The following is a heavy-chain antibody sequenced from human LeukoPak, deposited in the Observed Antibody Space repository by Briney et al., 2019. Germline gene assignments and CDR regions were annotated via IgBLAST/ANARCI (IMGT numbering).Heavy chain of an antibody. CDR1: RFTFSNYW. CDR3: VRDSYSGSDTAPDY. CDR2: IKQDGSEK. Sequence: GSLRLSCVASRFTFSNYWMSWVRQAPGKGLEWVANIKQDGSEKYYVDSVKGRFTISRDNAKNSLYLQMNSLRAEDTAVYYCVRDSYSGSDTAPDYWGQGTLVTVSS. J-gene: IGHJ4*02. V-gene: IGHV3-7*03. D-gene: IGHD5-12*01.